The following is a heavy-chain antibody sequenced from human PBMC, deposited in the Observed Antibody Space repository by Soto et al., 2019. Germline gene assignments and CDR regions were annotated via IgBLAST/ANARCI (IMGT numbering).Heavy chain of an antibody. CDR2: ISGSGGST. CDR3: AKDSTRWFFEESS. CDR1: GFTFSSYA. D-gene: IGHD3-10*01. V-gene: IGHV3-23*01. Sequence: GGSLRLSCAASGFTFSSYAMSWVRQAPGKGLEWVSAISGSGGSTYYADSVKGRFTISRDNSKNTLYLQMNSLRAEDTAVYYCAKDSTRWFFEESSWGQATLVTVSS. J-gene: IGHJ5*02.